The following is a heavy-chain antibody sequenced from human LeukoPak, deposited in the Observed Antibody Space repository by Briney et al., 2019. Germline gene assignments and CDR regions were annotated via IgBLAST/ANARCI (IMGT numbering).Heavy chain of an antibody. V-gene: IGHV3-20*04. CDR3: AGYYYDSSRGFDL. Sequence: GGSLRLSCAASGFKFDDYGMSWVRQAPGKGLEWVCDINWNGAWTVYADSVKGRFTISRDNAKNSLYLQMNSLRAEDTALYYCAGYYYDSSRGFDLWGQGTLVTVSA. CDR1: GFKFDDYG. CDR2: INWNGAWT. D-gene: IGHD3-22*01. J-gene: IGHJ5*02.